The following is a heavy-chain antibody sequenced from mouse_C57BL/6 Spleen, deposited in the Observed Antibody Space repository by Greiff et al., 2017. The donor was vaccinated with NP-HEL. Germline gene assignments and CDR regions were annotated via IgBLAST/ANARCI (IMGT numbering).Heavy chain of an antibody. J-gene: IGHJ1*03. V-gene: IGHV1-18*01. D-gene: IGHD1-2*01. CDR3: ARGTTAEYFDV. CDR2: INPNNGGT. CDR1: GYTFTDYN. Sequence: VQLQQSGPELVKPGASVKIPCKASGYTFTDYNMDWVKQSHGKSLEWIGDINPNNGGTIYNQKFKGKATLTVDKSSSTAYMELRSLTSEDTAVYYCARGTTAEYFDVWGTGTTVTVSS.